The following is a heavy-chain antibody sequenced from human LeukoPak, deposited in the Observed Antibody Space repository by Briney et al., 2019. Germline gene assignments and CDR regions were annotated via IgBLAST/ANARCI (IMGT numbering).Heavy chain of an antibody. CDR1: GFTFSSYA. J-gene: IGHJ4*02. D-gene: IGHD4-17*01. V-gene: IGHV3-23*01. CDR2: ISGSGGST. Sequence: GGSLRLSCAASGFTFSSYAMSWVRQAPGKGLEWVSTISGSGGSTYYADSVKGRFTISRDNSKNTLYLQMNSLRAEDTAVYYCAKTLHYGHYGKFDYWGQGTLVTVSS. CDR3: AKTLHYGHYGKFDY.